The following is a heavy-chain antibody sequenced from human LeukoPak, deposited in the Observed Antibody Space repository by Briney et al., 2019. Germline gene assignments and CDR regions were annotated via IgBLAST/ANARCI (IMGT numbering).Heavy chain of an antibody. CDR3: ARVYRQYDGFDV. CDR2: INPHSGGT. Sequence: ASVKVSGKVSGYTFTDYYIHWVRQAPGQAPECVGWINPHSGGTNYAQKFRGRVTMTRDTSLSEAYMELSGLRLDDTAVFYCARVYRQYDGFDVWGQGTLVIVSS. V-gene: IGHV1-2*02. J-gene: IGHJ3*01. D-gene: IGHD1-26*01. CDR1: GYTFTDYY.